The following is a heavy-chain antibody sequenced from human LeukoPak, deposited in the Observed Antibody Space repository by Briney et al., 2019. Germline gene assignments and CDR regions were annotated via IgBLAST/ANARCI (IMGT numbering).Heavy chain of an antibody. J-gene: IGHJ4*02. CDR1: GYTFTSYD. CDR3: ARGLYGDYVVDY. V-gene: IGHV1-8*01. CDR2: MSPNSGDT. Sequence: ASVKVSCKASGYTFTSYDFNWVRQATGQRPEWMGWMSPNSGDTGYAQKFQDRVTMTRNTSISTAYMELSSLRSDDTAVYYCARGLYGDYVVDYWGQGTLVTVSS. D-gene: IGHD4-17*01.